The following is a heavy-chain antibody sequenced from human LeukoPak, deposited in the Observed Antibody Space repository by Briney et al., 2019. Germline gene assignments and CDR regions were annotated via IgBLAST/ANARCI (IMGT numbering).Heavy chain of an antibody. CDR2: ISWNGRNT. V-gene: IGHV3-20*04. CDR1: GFTFDDYD. Sequence: PGGSLRLSCAASGFTFDDYDLNWVRQAPGKGLEWVSGISWNGRNTAYAESLKGRFTISRDNAKNFLYLQMNSLRAEDTALYYCAKDISHSSGYYFFDYWGQETLVTVSS. D-gene: IGHD3-22*01. CDR3: AKDISHSSGYYFFDY. J-gene: IGHJ4*02.